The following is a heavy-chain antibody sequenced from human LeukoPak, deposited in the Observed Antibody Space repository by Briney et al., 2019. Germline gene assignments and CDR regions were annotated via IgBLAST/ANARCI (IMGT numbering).Heavy chain of an antibody. D-gene: IGHD4-17*01. CDR1: GYTFTGYY. CDR3: ATSAGDYKAGYYYYLGV. CDR2: INPKTAGT. Sequence: ASVKVSCKASGYTFTGYYFHWVRQTPGQGLEWMGWINPKTAGTNYAQKFLGRVTLTWDTSISTAYMELNRLTSDDTAVYFFATSAGDYKAGYYYYLGVWGKGTSVTVSS. V-gene: IGHV1-2*02. J-gene: IGHJ6*03.